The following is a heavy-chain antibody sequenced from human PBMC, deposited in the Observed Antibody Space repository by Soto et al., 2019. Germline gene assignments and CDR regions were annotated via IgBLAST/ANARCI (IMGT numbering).Heavy chain of an antibody. CDR1: GFTFSRYD. CDR2: ISSNGGST. J-gene: IGHJ4*02. V-gene: IGHV3-64*04. D-gene: IGHD3-22*01. CDR3: ARSPTMIPRR. Sequence: GGSLRLSCSASGFTFSRYDMHWVRQAPGKGLEYVSGISSNGGSTYYADSVKGRFTISRDNSKNTLYLQMNSLRAEDTAVYYCARSPTMIPRRWGQGTLVTVSS.